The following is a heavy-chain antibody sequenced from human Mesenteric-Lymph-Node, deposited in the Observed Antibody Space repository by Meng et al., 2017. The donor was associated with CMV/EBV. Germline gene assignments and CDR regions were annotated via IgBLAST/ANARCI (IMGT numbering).Heavy chain of an antibody. Sequence: GESLKISCAASAFMFSAHAMHWVRQAPGKGLKWVAVISYDGSNKYYADSVKGRFTISRDNSKNTLYLQMNSLRAEDTAVYYCARDRQWLVRGGIFDYWGQGTLVTVSS. CDR3: ARDRQWLVRGGIFDY. V-gene: IGHV3-30-3*01. CDR2: ISYDGSNK. J-gene: IGHJ4*02. CDR1: AFMFSAHA. D-gene: IGHD6-19*01.